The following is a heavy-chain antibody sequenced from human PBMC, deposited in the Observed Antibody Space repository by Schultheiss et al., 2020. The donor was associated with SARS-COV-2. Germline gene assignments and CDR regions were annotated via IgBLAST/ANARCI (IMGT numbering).Heavy chain of an antibody. CDR1: GDSISSVDW. Sequence: SETLSLTCAVSGDSISSVDWWSWVRQSPGKGLEWIGEVYHSGSANYSPSLKSRVTMSLDTSKNQFSLRLSSVTAADTAVYYCARMVSSTTKWFDPWGQGTLVTVSS. D-gene: IGHD2/OR15-2a*01. CDR2: VYHSGSA. V-gene: IGHV4-4*02. J-gene: IGHJ5*02. CDR3: ARMVSSTTKWFDP.